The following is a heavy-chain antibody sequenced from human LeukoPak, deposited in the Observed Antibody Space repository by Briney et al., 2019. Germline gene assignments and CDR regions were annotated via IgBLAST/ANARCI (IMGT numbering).Heavy chain of an antibody. V-gene: IGHV4-34*01. CDR2: INHSGST. CDR3: ARGRYYYGMDV. J-gene: IGHJ6*04. Sequence: PSETLSLTCTVSGGSISSYYWSWIRQPPGKGLEWIGEINHSGSTNYNPSLKSRVTISVDTSKNQFSLKLSSVTAADTAVYYCARGRYYYGMDVWGKGTTVTVSS. CDR1: GGSISSYY.